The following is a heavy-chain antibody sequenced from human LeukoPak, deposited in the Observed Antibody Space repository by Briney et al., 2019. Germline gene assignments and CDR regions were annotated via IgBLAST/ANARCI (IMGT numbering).Heavy chain of an antibody. Sequence: PGGSLRLSCAASGFTFSSYWMHWVRQAPGKGLVWVSRINSDGSTTNYADSVKGRFTISRNNSKKTLYLRMNSLRAEDTAIYYCAKSLCGGDCYSSYFHYGLDVWGQGTTVTVSS. V-gene: IGHV3-74*01. CDR1: GFTFSSYW. CDR2: INSDGSTT. J-gene: IGHJ6*02. CDR3: AKSLCGGDCYSSYFHYGLDV. D-gene: IGHD2-21*02.